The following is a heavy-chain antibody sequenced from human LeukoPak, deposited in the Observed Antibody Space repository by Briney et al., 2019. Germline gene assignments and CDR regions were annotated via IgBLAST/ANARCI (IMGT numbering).Heavy chain of an antibody. V-gene: IGHV3-48*01. CDR3: ARDDDFWSGPYYYYGMDV. Sequence: PGGSLRLSCAASGFTFSSYSMNWVRQAPGKGLEWVSYISSSSSTIYYADSVKGRFTISRDNAKNSLYLQMNSLRAEDTAVYYCARDDDFWSGPYYYYGMDVWGQGTTVTVSS. CDR2: ISSSSSTI. CDR1: GFTFSSYS. J-gene: IGHJ6*02. D-gene: IGHD3-3*01.